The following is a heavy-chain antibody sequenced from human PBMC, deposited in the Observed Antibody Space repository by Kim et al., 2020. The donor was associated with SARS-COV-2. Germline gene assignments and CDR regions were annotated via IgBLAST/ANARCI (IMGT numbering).Heavy chain of an antibody. D-gene: IGHD1-26*01. CDR2: IYYSGST. V-gene: IGHV4-39*01. CDR3: ARHRREPRREYNWFDP. J-gene: IGHJ5*02. Sequence: SETLSLTCTVSGDSISSSNYYWGWIRQPPGKGLEWIASIYYSGSTCYNPSLKSRVTISVDTSKNQFSLKLSSVTAADTAVYYCARHRREPRREYNWFDP. CDR1: GDSISSSNYY.